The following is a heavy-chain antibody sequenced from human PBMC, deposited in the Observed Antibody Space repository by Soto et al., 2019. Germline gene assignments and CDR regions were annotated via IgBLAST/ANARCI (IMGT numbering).Heavy chain of an antibody. J-gene: IGHJ6*02. CDR1: GGSFSNYY. Sequence: SLPLPLTCTVSGGSFSNYYWSWIRQPAGKGLEWIGRIYPSGTTNYNPSLKSRLTMSRDTSKNQFSLSLRSVTAADTAVYFCARDDYGSAGMDVWGQGTTVTVSS. CDR3: ARDDYGSAGMDV. D-gene: IGHD3-10*01. V-gene: IGHV4-4*07. CDR2: IYPSGTT.